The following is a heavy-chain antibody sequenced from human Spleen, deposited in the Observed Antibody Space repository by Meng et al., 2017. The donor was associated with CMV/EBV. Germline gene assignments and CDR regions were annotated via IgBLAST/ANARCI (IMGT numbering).Heavy chain of an antibody. J-gene: IGHJ4*02. CDR3: AGPLEQHLIL. Sequence: GESLKISCKASGYIFTDYYLNWVRQAPGQGLEWMGSINPKTGETLYAQKFQGRVTMTRYTSISTAYLELRWLQFDDTAVYYCAGPLEQHLILWGQGTLVTVSS. CDR1: GYIFTDYY. V-gene: IGHV1-2*02. D-gene: IGHD1/OR15-1a*01. CDR2: INPKTGET.